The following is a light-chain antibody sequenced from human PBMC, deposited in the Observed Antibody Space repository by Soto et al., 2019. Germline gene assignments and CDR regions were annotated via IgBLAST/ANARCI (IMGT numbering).Light chain of an antibody. Sequence: EIVLTQSPGTLSLSPGERATLSCRASQSVSNNYLAWYQQKPGQAPRLLIYGASNRATGIPDRFSGSGSGTDFTLTISSLQSEDFAVYYCQQYNIWRSITFGQGTRLEIK. J-gene: IGKJ5*01. CDR2: GAS. CDR3: QQYNIWRSIT. V-gene: IGKV3-20*01. CDR1: QSVSNNY.